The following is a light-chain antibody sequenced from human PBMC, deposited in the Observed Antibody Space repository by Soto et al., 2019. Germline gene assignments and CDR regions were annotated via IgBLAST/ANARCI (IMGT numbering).Light chain of an antibody. V-gene: IGLV2-23*01. CDR1: SGAVGSYRF. Sequence: QSVLTQPASVSGSPGQSITISCTGSSGAVGSYRFVSWYQHHPGKVPKLIIYEGGKRPSGVSNRFSGSEPGNTASLTISGLQAEDEADYYCGSSAPSRTFVFGTGTKVTVL. CDR3: GSSAPSRTFV. CDR2: EGG. J-gene: IGLJ1*01.